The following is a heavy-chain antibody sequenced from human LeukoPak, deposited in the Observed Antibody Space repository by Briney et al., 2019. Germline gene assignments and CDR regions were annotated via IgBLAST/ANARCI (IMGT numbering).Heavy chain of an antibody. D-gene: IGHD5-18*01. CDR2: ISSSGSTI. Sequence: GGSLRLSCAVSGFTFSNYWMNWVRQAPGKGLEWVSYISSSGSTIYYADSVKGRFTISRDNAKNSLYLQMNSLRAEDTAVYYCARVEGYSYGYLSKHFDYWGQGTLVTVSS. CDR3: ARVEGYSYGYLSKHFDY. V-gene: IGHV3-48*04. CDR1: GFTFSNYW. J-gene: IGHJ4*02.